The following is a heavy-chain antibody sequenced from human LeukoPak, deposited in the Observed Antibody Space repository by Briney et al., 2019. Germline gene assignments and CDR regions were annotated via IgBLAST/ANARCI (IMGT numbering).Heavy chain of an antibody. CDR1: GGSISSGSYY. D-gene: IGHD4-17*01. CDR3: ARFDATVDAFDI. Sequence: SETLSLTCTVSGGSISSGSYYWSWIRQPAGKGLEWIGYIYYSGSTNYNPSLKSRVTISVDTSKNQFSLKLSSVTAADTAVYYCARFDATVDAFDIWGQGTMVTVSS. J-gene: IGHJ3*02. V-gene: IGHV4-61*10. CDR2: IYYSGST.